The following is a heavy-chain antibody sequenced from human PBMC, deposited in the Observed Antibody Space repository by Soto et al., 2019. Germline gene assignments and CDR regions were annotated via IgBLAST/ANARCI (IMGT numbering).Heavy chain of an antibody. V-gene: IGHV4-59*12. CDR3: ARVQQLSQFDP. J-gene: IGHJ5*02. D-gene: IGHD6-13*01. Sequence: QVQLQESGPGLVKPSETLSLTCTVSGGSISSYYWSWIWQPPGKGLEWIGYIYYSGSTNYNPSLKSRVTISVDTSKNQFSLKLSSVTAADTAGYYCARVQQLSQFDPWGQGTLVTVSS. CDR2: IYYSGST. CDR1: GGSISSYY.